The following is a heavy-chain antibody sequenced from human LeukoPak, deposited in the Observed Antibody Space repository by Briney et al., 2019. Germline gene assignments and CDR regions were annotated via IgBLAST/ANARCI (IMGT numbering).Heavy chain of an antibody. CDR1: GFIFSNYW. CDR2: IKQNGDEK. Sequence: GGSLRLSCEGTGFIFSNYWMTWVRQAPGKGLEWVANIKQNGDEKFYVDSVKGRLTISRDNSNNTLYLQMNSLRAEDTAVYFCAKQSNNHYYQKASDYWGQGTLVTVSS. V-gene: IGHV3-7*01. D-gene: IGHD1-26*01. CDR3: AKQSNNHYYQKASDY. J-gene: IGHJ4*02.